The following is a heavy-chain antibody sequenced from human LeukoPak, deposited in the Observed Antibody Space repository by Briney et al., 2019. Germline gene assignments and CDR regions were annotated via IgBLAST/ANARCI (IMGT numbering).Heavy chain of an antibody. CDR3: ATVGFRDNFDY. CDR1: GYTLSGYY. Sequence: ASMKVSCKASGYTLSGYYIHWVRQAPGQGLEWIGWINPNSGGTNYAQKFQGRVTMTRATSISTAYMELSRLRSDDTAVYYCATVGFRDNFDYWGQGTLVTVSS. D-gene: IGHD3-10*01. V-gene: IGHV1-2*02. J-gene: IGHJ4*02. CDR2: INPNSGGT.